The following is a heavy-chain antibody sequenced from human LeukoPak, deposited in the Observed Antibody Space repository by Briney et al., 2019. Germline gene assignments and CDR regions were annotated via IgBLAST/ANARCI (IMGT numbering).Heavy chain of an antibody. CDR1: GYTFTSYG. J-gene: IGHJ4*02. V-gene: IGHV1-18*01. Sequence: ASVKVSCKASGYTFTSYGISWVRQAPGQGLEWMGWISAYNGNTNYAQKLQGRVTMTTDTSTSTAYMELRSLRSDDTAVYYCACWDILTGYYLLWGQGTLVTVSS. CDR2: ISAYNGNT. D-gene: IGHD3-9*01. CDR3: ACWDILTGYYLL.